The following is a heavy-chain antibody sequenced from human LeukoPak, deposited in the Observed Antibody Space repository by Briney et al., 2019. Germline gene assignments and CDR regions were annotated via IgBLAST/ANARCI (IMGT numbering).Heavy chain of an antibody. CDR2: IYPGDSDT. V-gene: IGHV5-51*01. CDR1: GYNFISYW. D-gene: IGHD6-6*01. Sequence: PGESLKISCKGSGYNFISYWIGWVRQMPGKGLEWMGIIYPGDSDTRYSSSFQGQVTISADKSISTAYLQWSSLKASDTAIYYCARTNMPAREGTYFDYWGQGTLVTVSS. J-gene: IGHJ4*02. CDR3: ARTNMPAREGTYFDY.